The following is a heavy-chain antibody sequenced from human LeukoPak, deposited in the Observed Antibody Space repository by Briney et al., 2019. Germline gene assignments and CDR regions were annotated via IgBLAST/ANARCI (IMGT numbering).Heavy chain of an antibody. V-gene: IGHV1-18*01. CDR1: GYTFTSYG. CDR2: ISAYSGNT. J-gene: IGHJ3*02. D-gene: IGHD3-3*01. CDR3: ARVGGAIFGVPNRAFDI. Sequence: ASVKVSCKASGYTFTSYGISWVRQAPGQGLEWMGWISAYSGNTNYAQKLQGRVTMTTDTSTSTAYMELRSLRSDDTAVYYCARVGGAIFGVPNRAFDIWGQGTMVTVSS.